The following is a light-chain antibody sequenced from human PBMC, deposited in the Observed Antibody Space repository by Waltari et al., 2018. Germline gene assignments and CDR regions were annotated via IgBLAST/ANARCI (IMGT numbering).Light chain of an antibody. V-gene: IGLV1-44*01. CDR3: AAWDDSVKDWK. Sequence: QSVVTQSPSASGTPGQTVTIPCSGDNSNIGTTAVSWYKHLPGTAHTLLIYNTHQRASGVPDRFSASRSGTSASLAISGLQSDDEADYYCAAWDDSVKDWKFGGGTRLTVL. J-gene: IGLJ2*01. CDR2: NTH. CDR1: NSNIGTTA.